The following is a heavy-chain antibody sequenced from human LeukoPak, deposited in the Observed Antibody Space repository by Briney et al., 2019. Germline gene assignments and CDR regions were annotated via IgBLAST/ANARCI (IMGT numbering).Heavy chain of an antibody. J-gene: IGHJ1*01. D-gene: IGHD3-16*01. CDR1: GYTFTNYW. Sequence: KRGESLKISCKASGYTFTNYWIGWVRQMPGKGLEWMGIIYPGDSDTRYSPSFRGQVIISADKSIRTAYLQWTSLKASDTAMYYCARHTGEGSHFQHWGQGSLVTVSS. CDR3: ARHTGEGSHFQH. V-gene: IGHV5-51*01. CDR2: IYPGDSDT.